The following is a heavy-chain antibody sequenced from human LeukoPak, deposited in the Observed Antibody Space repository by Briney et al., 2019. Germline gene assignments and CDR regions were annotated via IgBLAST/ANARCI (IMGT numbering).Heavy chain of an antibody. CDR3: ARVRFGCSSTSCYGDFDY. V-gene: IGHV1-69*01. Sequence: SVKVSCKASGGTFSSYAISWVRQAPGQGLEWMGGIIPIFGTANYAQKFQGRVTITADESTSTAYMELSNLRSEDTAVYYCARVRFGCSSTSCYGDFDYWGQGTLVTVSS. J-gene: IGHJ4*02. D-gene: IGHD2-2*01. CDR2: IIPIFGTA. CDR1: GGTFSSYA.